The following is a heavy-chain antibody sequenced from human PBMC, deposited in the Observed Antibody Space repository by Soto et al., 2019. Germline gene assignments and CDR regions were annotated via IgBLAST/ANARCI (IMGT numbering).Heavy chain of an antibody. CDR1: GGTFNSYR. J-gene: IGHJ6*02. Sequence: QVQLVQSGAEVKKPGSSVKVSCKSSGGTFNSYRISWVRQAPGQGLEWMGGLIPIFGTPNYAQKVQGRLTVTADDSTSTVYMELRSLRTDDTAVYSCAAVVVTTGQPPDYAMRAWGQGTTVTVSS. V-gene: IGHV1-69*01. CDR3: AAVVVTTGQPPDYAMRA. CDR2: LIPIFGTP. D-gene: IGHD3-16*02.